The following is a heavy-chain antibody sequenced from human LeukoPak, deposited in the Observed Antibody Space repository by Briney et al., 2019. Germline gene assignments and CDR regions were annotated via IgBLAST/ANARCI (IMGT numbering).Heavy chain of an antibody. Sequence: SETLSLTCTISGGSFSSGSYYWSWIRQPPGKGLEWIGYIYYSGSTNYNPSLKSRVTISVDTSKNQFSLKLSSVTAADTAVYYCARGPEGGDFDYWGQGTLVTVSS. CDR2: IYYSGST. J-gene: IGHJ4*02. CDR1: GGSFSSGSYY. D-gene: IGHD3-16*01. V-gene: IGHV4-61*01. CDR3: ARGPEGGDFDY.